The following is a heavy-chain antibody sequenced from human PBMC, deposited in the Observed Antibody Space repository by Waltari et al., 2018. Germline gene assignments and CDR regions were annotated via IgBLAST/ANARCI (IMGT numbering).Heavy chain of an antibody. CDR2: ISDSGGSI. V-gene: IGHV3-23*01. CDR1: GFTFSSYD. J-gene: IGHJ4*02. Sequence: EVQLLESGGGLVQPGGSSRLSCVASGFTFSSYDMGWVRQVPGKGLECVSGISDSGGSIYYADYVKGRFTISRDNSKNMLYLQMNSLRVEDTAIYYCVKEKFAYWGRGTLVTVSS. CDR3: VKEKFAY.